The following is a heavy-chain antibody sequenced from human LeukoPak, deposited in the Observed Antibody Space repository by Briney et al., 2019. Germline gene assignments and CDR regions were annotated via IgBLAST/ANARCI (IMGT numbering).Heavy chain of an antibody. Sequence: GASVKVSCKAAGYTFSGYFIHRVRRSPGHGLEWRGWFNTNSGGTNYAQKFQGRVTMTRDTSNSTAYMELSRVTSDDTAVYYCARTYSMAAARTGVDYWGQGTLVTVSS. CDR2: FNTNSGGT. J-gene: IGHJ4*02. CDR3: ARTYSMAAARTGVDY. CDR1: GYTFSGYF. V-gene: IGHV1-2*02. D-gene: IGHD6-13*01.